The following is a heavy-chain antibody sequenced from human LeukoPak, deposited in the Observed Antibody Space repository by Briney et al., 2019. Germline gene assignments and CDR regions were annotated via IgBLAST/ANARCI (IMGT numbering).Heavy chain of an antibody. D-gene: IGHD5-24*01. V-gene: IGHV3-30*04. CDR1: GFRLIKYA. J-gene: IGHJ6*03. CDR2: ISFDGKKE. CDR3: ARTSMATINYYYFYMDA. Sequence: GGSLRLSCEASGFRLIKYALHWVRQAPGRGLEWVAVISFDGKKEFYADSVKGRFTISRDNSKNALFLQMNSLQTDDTAIYYCARTSMATINYYYFYMDAWGKGTTVTVSS.